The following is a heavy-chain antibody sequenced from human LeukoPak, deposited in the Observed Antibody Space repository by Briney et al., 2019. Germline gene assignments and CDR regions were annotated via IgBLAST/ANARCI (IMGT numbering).Heavy chain of an antibody. V-gene: IGHV1-69*04. CDR1: GGTFSSYA. D-gene: IGHD3-22*01. CDR3: ARVGPREYYYDSSGYYSSSYYGMDV. Sequence: SVKVSCKASGGTFSSYAISWVRQAPGQGLEWMGRIIPILGIANYAQKFQGRVTITADKSTSTAYMELSSLRSEDTAVYYCARVGPREYYYDSSGYYSSSYYGMDVWGQGTTVTVSS. CDR2: IIPILGIA. J-gene: IGHJ6*02.